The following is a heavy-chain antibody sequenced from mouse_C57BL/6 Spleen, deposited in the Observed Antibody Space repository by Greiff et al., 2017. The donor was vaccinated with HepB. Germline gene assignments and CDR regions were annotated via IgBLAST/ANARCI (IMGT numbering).Heavy chain of an antibody. CDR3: TFDVPRAY. Sequence: EVQLQESGAELVRPGASVKLSCTASGFNIKDDYMHWVKQRPEQGLEWIGWIDPENGDTEYASKFQGKATITADTSSNTAYLQLSSLTSEDTAVYYCTFDVPRAYWGQGTLVTVSA. CDR1: GFNIKDDY. V-gene: IGHV14-4*01. J-gene: IGHJ3*01. CDR2: IDPENGDT.